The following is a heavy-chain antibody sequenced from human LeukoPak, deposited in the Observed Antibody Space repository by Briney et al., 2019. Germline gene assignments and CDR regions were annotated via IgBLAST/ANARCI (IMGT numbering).Heavy chain of an antibody. Sequence: SETLSLTCTVSGGSITTYYWSWIRQPAGKGLEWIGRIYSTGRTNYSPSLKSRVTMLVDTSKNHFSLRLSSVTAADTAVYYCARGPYSSSWYPLYFDYWGQGTLVTVSS. J-gene: IGHJ4*02. D-gene: IGHD6-13*01. CDR2: IYSTGRT. CDR3: ARGPYSSSWYPLYFDY. CDR1: GGSITTYY. V-gene: IGHV4-4*07.